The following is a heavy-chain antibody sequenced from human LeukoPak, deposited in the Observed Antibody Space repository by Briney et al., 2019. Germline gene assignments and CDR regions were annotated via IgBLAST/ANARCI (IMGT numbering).Heavy chain of an antibody. V-gene: IGHV3-11*04. CDR1: GFTFRDYY. D-gene: IGHD1-26*01. CDR2: ISSRRNTV. CDR3: ARRAMGATSFDY. J-gene: IGHJ4*02. Sequence: GGSLRLSCAASGFTFRDYYMTWVRQAPGKGREWVSYISSRRNTVYYADSVKARLTVPRDNANNSMYVQMTNLRAEDTAVYSCARRAMGATSFDYWGQGTLLTVSS.